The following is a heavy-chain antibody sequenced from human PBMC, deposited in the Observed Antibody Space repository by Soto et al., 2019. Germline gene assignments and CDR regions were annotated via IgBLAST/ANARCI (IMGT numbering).Heavy chain of an antibody. D-gene: IGHD6-19*01. CDR1: GFTFSSYG. Sequence: QVQLVESGGGVVQPGRSLRLSCAASGFTFSSYGRHWVRQAAGKGLEWVAVIWYDGSNKYYAYSVKGRFTISRDNSKHTLYLQTNSLRPEDTAVYLCARGPDRSGWDEDYWGQGTLVTVSS. CDR2: IWYDGSNK. CDR3: ARGPDRSGWDEDY. V-gene: IGHV3-33*01. J-gene: IGHJ4*02.